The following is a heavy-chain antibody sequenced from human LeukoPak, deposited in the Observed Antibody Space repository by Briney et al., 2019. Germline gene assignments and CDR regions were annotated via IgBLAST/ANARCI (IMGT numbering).Heavy chain of an antibody. CDR2: IIPIFGTA. CDR1: GGTFSSYA. Sequence: SVKVSCKASGGTFSSYAISWVRQAPGQGLEWMGGIIPIFGTANYAQKFQGRVTITTDESTSTAYIELSSLRSEDTAVYYCARNIVVVVAATPYYYYMDVWGKGTTVTVSS. J-gene: IGHJ6*03. V-gene: IGHV1-69*05. D-gene: IGHD2-15*01. CDR3: ARNIVVVVAATPYYYYMDV.